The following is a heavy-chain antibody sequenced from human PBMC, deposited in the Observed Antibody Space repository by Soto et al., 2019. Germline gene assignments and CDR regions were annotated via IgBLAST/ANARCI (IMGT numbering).Heavy chain of an antibody. D-gene: IGHD6-13*01. CDR2: INRDGSKK. CDR1: GFTLSAYW. Sequence: EVQLEESGGDLVQPGGSLRLSCAASGFTLSAYWMTWVRQAPGKGLEWVANINRDGSKKSYLDSVRGRFTISRDNVGNSLYLQVESLRADDPALYYCARDVSPGSSSVYLDAFDIWGPGTMVTVSS. V-gene: IGHV3-7*05. J-gene: IGHJ3*02. CDR3: ARDVSPGSSSVYLDAFDI.